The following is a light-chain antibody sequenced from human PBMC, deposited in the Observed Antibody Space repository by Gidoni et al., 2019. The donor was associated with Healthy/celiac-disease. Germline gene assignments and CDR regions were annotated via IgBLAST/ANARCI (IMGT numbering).Light chain of an antibody. V-gene: IGKV1-16*02. CDR3: QHYFSYPVA. CDR1: QNIRNF. CDR2: DAS. J-gene: IGKJ3*01. Sequence: DIQMTQSPSSLSASVGDRVTITCRASQNIRNFLAWFQQEPGKAPKSLIYDASSLQRGVPSKFSGSGSGTDFTLTISGLQPEDFATYYCQHYFSYPVAIGPGTKV.